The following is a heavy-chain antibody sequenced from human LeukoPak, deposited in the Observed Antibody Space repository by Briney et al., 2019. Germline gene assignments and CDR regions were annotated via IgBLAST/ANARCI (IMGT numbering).Heavy chain of an antibody. CDR1: GFTVSSNY. CDR3: ARGLCSHSYYFDY. V-gene: IGHV3-66*01. CDR2: IYSGGST. D-gene: IGHD3-16*01. J-gene: IGHJ4*02. Sequence: GGSLRLSCAASGFTVSSNYMSWVRQPPGKGLEWVSVIYSGGSTYNADSVKGRFTISRDNSKNTLYLQMISLRAEDTAVYYCARGLCSHSYYFDYWGQGTLVTVSS.